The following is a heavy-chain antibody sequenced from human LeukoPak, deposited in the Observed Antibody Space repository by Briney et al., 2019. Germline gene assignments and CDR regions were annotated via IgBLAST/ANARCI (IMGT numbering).Heavy chain of an antibody. CDR2: IAYSGST. V-gene: IGHV4-59*01. D-gene: IGHD5-12*01. CDR3: AKYSAYALDY. J-gene: IGHJ4*02. CDR1: GASIKTYY. Sequence: SETLSLTCTVSGASIKTYYWSWIRQSPGKGLEWIGYIAYSGSTSSNPSLKSRVTMSVDTSKNQFSLKLSSVTSADTAVYYCAKYSAYALDYSGQGTLVTVPS.